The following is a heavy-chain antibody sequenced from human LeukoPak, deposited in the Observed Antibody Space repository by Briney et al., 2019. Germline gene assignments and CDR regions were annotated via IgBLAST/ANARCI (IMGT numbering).Heavy chain of an antibody. CDR1: GFTFSNYW. CDR2: IKQDGSKK. D-gene: IGHD2/OR15-2a*01. V-gene: IGHV3-7*01. CDR3: ASAFRGPFDP. Sequence: GGSLRLSCTASGFTFSNYWMHWVRQAPGKGLEWVANIKQDGSKKYYVDSVKGRFTISRDNAKNSLYLQMNSLGGEDTAVYYCASAFRGPFDPWGQGTLVTVSS. J-gene: IGHJ5*02.